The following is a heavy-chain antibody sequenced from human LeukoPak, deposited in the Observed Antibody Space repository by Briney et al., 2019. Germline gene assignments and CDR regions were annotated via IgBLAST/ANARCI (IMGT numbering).Heavy chain of an antibody. CDR1: GYTFTSYG. V-gene: IGHV1-18*01. Sequence: ASVKVSCKASGYTFTSYGISWVRQAPGQGLEWMGWISAYNGNTNYAQKLQGRVTMTTDTSTSTAYMELRSLRSDDTAVYYCAKNGDRGAYCSGGSCYPYYYHNMDVWGKGTTVTISS. D-gene: IGHD2-15*01. CDR2: ISAYNGNT. CDR3: AKNGDRGAYCSGGSCYPYYYHNMDV. J-gene: IGHJ6*03.